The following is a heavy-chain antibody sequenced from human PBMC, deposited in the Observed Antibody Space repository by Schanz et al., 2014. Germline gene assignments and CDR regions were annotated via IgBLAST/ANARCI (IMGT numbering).Heavy chain of an antibody. J-gene: IGHJ3*01. D-gene: IGHD1-7*01. Sequence: QVQLQESGPGLVKSSETLSLTCDVSGGSISGSHWTWIRQPPGKGLQWIGFAYGTESTKYNPSLKSRVPIPAAPSKNHSSLNLPSVTAADTAVYYCARGRTTKTTWGQGTMVTVSS. CDR2: AYGTEST. CDR3: ARGRTTKTT. V-gene: IGHV4-59*12. CDR1: GGSISGSH.